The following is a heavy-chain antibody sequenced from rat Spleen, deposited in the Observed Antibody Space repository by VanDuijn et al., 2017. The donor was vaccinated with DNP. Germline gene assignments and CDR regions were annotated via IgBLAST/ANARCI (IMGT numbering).Heavy chain of an antibody. V-gene: IGHV5S23*01. CDR3: AITGSY. Sequence: EVQLVESGGGSVQPGRSLKLSCAASGFTFSNYDMAWVRQAPTKGLEWVASISTSGGSTYYRDSVKGRFTVSRDNAKSTLYLQMDSLRSEDTATYYCAITGSYWGQGVMVTVSS. CDR2: ISTSGGST. J-gene: IGHJ2*01. D-gene: IGHD5-1*01. CDR1: GFTFSNYD.